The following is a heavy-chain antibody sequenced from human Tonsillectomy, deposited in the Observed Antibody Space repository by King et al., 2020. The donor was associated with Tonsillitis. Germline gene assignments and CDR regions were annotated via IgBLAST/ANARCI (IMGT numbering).Heavy chain of an antibody. V-gene: IGHV5-51*01. Sequence: AWVRQMPGKGLEWMGIIYPGDSDTRFSPSFQGQVTISADKSINTAYLQWRSLKDSDNTMYYCARHDNNDYFESSGEFDYWGQGNLVTVSS. CDR3: ARHDNNDYFESSGEFDY. CDR2: IYPGDSDT. D-gene: IGHD3-22*01. J-gene: IGHJ4*02.